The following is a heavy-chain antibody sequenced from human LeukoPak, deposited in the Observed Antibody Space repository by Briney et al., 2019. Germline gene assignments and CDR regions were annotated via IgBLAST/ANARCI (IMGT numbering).Heavy chain of an antibody. Sequence: PSETLSLTCTVSGGSISSNTYYWDWIRHPPGKGLECIGSIYYGGSTYYNPSLKSRVIISVDTSKNQFSLKLSSVTAVDTAVYYCARAYYYASSAFDIWGQGTMVTVSS. CDR2: IYYGGST. J-gene: IGHJ3*02. CDR1: GGSISSNTYY. V-gene: IGHV4-39*01. D-gene: IGHD3-22*01. CDR3: ARAYYYASSAFDI.